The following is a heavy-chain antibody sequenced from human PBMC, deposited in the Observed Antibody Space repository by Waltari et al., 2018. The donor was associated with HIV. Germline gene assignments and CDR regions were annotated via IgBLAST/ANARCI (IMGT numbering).Heavy chain of an antibody. J-gene: IGHJ2*01. CDR3: ARGYVQNDLRGLFHL. CDR2: INPKSGVT. D-gene: IGHD2-2*01. CDR1: GYTFIDYF. Sequence: QELLVQSGAEVKKPGASVKVSCKASGYTFIDYFIHWVRQAPGQGLEWMGRINPKSGVTHYPQKFQVRVIMTRDTSMSTAYMDLTRLRADETALYFCARGYVQNDLRGLFHLWGRGTSVTVSS. V-gene: IGHV1-2*06.